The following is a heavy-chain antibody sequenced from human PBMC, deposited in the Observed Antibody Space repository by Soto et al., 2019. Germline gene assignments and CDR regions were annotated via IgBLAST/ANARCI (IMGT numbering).Heavy chain of an antibody. V-gene: IGHV4-39*01. CDR1: GGSISSSSYY. J-gene: IGHJ4*02. CDR2: IYYSGST. Sequence: SETLSLTCTVSGGSISSSSYYWGWIRQPPGKGLEWIGSIYYSGSTYYNPSLKSRVTISVDTSKNQFSLKLSSVTAADTAVYYCARLLSAYSSSSFDYWGQGTLVTVSS. CDR3: ARLLSAYSSSSFDY. D-gene: IGHD6-6*01.